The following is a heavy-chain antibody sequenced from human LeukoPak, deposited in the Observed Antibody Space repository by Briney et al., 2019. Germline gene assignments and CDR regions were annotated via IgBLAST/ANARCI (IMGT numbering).Heavy chain of an antibody. CDR1: GGSFSGYY. Sequence: PSETLSLTCAVYGGSFSGYYWSWIRQPPGKGLEWIGEINHSGSTNYNPSLKSRVTISVDTSKNQVSLKLSSVTAADTAVYYCARLYSSSDYWGQGTLVTVSS. CDR3: ARLYSSSDY. J-gene: IGHJ4*02. V-gene: IGHV4-34*01. D-gene: IGHD6-6*01. CDR2: INHSGST.